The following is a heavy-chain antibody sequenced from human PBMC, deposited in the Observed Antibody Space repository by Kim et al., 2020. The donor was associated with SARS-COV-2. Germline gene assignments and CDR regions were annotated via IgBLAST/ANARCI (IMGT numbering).Heavy chain of an antibody. J-gene: IGHJ6*02. CDR3: ASAQGIAAAGTGGMDV. V-gene: IGHV3-21*01. D-gene: IGHD6-13*01. Sequence: SVKGRFTISRDNAKNSLYLQMNSLRAEDTAVYYCASAQGIAAAGTGGMDVWGQGTTVTVSS.